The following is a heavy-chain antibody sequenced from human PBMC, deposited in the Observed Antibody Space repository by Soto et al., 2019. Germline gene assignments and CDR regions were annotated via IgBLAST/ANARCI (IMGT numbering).Heavy chain of an antibody. CDR2: ISDYNGNT. Sequence: EASVKVSWKASGYTFTIYGISWVRQAPGQGLEWMGWISDYNGNTNYAQKFQGRVTMTTDTSTSTAYMELRSLRLDDTAVYYCARELYGSGWYNWFDPWGQGTLVTVSS. D-gene: IGHD6-19*01. V-gene: IGHV1-18*01. CDR3: ARELYGSGWYNWFDP. J-gene: IGHJ5*02. CDR1: GYTFTIYG.